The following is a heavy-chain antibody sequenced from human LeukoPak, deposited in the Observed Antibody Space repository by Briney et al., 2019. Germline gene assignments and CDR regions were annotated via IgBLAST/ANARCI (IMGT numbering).Heavy chain of an antibody. CDR3: ARSGGTNAPFDP. Sequence: SVKVSCKASGGTFSSYAISWVRQAPGQGLEWMGGIIPIFGTANYAQKSQGRVTITTDESTSTAYMELSSLRSEDTAVYYCARSGGTNAPFDPWGQGTLVTVSS. V-gene: IGHV1-69*05. CDR2: IIPIFGTA. D-gene: IGHD2-8*01. J-gene: IGHJ5*02. CDR1: GGTFSSYA.